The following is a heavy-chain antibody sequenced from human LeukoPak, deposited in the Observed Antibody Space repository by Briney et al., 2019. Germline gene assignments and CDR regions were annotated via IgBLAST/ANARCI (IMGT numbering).Heavy chain of an antibody. Sequence: GGSLRLSCAASGFTFSDYYMSWICQAPGKGLEWVSYISSSGSTIYYADSVKGRFTISRDNTKNTLYLQMNYLRAEDTAIYYCARSSYCGSDCYSDWGQGTLVTVSS. CDR1: GFTFSDYY. V-gene: IGHV3-11*01. J-gene: IGHJ4*02. CDR2: ISSSGSTI. D-gene: IGHD2-21*02. CDR3: ARSSYCGSDCYSD.